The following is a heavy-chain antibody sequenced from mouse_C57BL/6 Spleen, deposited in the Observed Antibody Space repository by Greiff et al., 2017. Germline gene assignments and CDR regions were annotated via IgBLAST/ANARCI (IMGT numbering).Heavy chain of an antibody. CDR1: GYSITSGYY. CDR2: ISYDGSN. CDR3: ARGQLGLAWFAY. V-gene: IGHV3-6*01. J-gene: IGHJ3*01. D-gene: IGHD4-1*02. Sequence: EVKLVESGPGLVKPSQSLSLTCSVTGYSITSGYYWNWIRQFPGNKLEWMGYISYDGSNNYNPSLKNRISITRDTSKNQFFLKLNSVTTEDTATYYCARGQLGLAWFAYWGQGTLVTVSA.